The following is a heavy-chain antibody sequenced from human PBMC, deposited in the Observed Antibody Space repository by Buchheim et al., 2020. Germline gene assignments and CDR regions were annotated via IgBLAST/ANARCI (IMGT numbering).Heavy chain of an antibody. D-gene: IGHD5-24*01. CDR3: ARGSEMATIPSFDY. J-gene: IGHJ4*02. CDR2: ISYDGSNK. Sequence: QVQLVESGGGVVQPGRSLRLSCAASGFTFSSYAMHWVRQAPGKGLEWVAVISYDGSNKYYADSVKGRFTISRDNSKNTLYLPMNSLRAEDTAVYYCARGSEMATIPSFDYWGQGTL. CDR1: GFTFSSYA. V-gene: IGHV3-30*04.